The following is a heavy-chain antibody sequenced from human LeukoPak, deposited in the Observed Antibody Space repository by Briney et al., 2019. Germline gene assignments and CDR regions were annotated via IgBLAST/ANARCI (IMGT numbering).Heavy chain of an antibody. D-gene: IGHD5-12*01. Sequence: PSETLSLTCTVSGGSISSSSYYWGWIRQPPGKGLEWIGSIYYSGSTYCNPSLKSRVTISVDTSKTQFSLKLSSVTAADTAVYYCARVVAITIWPLDFWGQGTLVTVSS. J-gene: IGHJ4*02. CDR1: GGSISSSSYY. CDR2: IYYSGST. CDR3: ARVVAITIWPLDF. V-gene: IGHV4-39*01.